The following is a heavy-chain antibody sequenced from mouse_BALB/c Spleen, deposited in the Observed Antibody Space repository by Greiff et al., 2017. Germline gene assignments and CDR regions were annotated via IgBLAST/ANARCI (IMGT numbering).Heavy chain of an antibody. CDR3: ARRELYDGYYGYAMDY. J-gene: IGHJ4*01. V-gene: IGHV14-1*02. CDR1: GFNIKDYY. D-gene: IGHD2-3*01. Sequence: EVQLQQSGAELVRPGALVKLSCKASGFNIKDYYMHWVKQRPEQGLEWIGWIDPENGNTIYDPKFQGKASITADTSSNTVYLQLSSLTSEDTAVYYCARRELYDGYYGYAMDYWGQGTSVTVSS. CDR2: IDPENGNT.